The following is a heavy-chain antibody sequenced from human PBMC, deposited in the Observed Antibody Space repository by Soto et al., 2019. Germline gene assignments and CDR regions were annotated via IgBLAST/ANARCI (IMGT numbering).Heavy chain of an antibody. Sequence: EVQLLESGGGLVQPGGSLTLSCTASGIIFSTFAMSWVRQAPGKGLEWVSGITGSGGSTNYADSVKGRFTISRDNSKNTRYLQMNSLRVEETAKYYGAIASVPTIRSAPPAYWGQGSLVTVAS. CDR3: AIASVPTIRSAPPAY. D-gene: IGHD5-12*01. V-gene: IGHV3-23*01. J-gene: IGHJ4*02. CDR1: GIIFSTFA. CDR2: ITGSGGST.